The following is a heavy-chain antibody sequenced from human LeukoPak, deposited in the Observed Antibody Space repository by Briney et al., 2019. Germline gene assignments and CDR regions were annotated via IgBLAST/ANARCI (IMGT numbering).Heavy chain of an antibody. J-gene: IGHJ6*03. CDR1: GYTFTSYD. D-gene: IGHD3-3*01. CDR2: MNPNSGNT. CDR3: ARGVEVPHYYYYYYMDV. V-gene: IGHV1-8*01. Sequence: GASVKVSCKASGYTFTSYDINWVRQATGQGLEWMGWMNPNSGNTGYAQKFQGRVTMTRNTSRSTAYMELSSLRSEDPGAYYCARGVEVPHYYYYYYMDVWGKGTTVTVSS.